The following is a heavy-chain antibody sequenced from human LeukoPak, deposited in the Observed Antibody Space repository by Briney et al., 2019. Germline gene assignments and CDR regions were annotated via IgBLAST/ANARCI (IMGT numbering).Heavy chain of an antibody. V-gene: IGHV3-30-3*01. CDR3: ARDRSSNEYYFDY. D-gene: IGHD2-2*01. CDR1: GSTFSSYA. CDR2: ISYDGSNK. J-gene: IGHJ4*02. Sequence: QSGGSLRLSCAASGSTFSSYAMHWVRQAPGKGLEWVAVISYDGSNKYYADSVKGRFTISRDNSKNPLYLQMNSLRAEDTAVYYCARDRSSNEYYFDYWGQGTLVTVSS.